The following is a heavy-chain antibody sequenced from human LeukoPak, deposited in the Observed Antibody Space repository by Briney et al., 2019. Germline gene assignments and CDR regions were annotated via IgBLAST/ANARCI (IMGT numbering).Heavy chain of an antibody. CDR2: ISSSSSYI. V-gene: IGHV3-21*01. D-gene: IGHD1-26*01. CDR1: GFTFSSYS. J-gene: IGHJ4*02. CDR3: ARGSGGATVIFDY. Sequence: GGSLRLSCAASGFTFSSYSMNWVRQAPGRGLEWVSSISSSSSYIYYADSVKGRFTISRDDAKNSLYLQMNSLRAEDTAVYYCARGSGGATVIFDYWGQGTLVTVSS.